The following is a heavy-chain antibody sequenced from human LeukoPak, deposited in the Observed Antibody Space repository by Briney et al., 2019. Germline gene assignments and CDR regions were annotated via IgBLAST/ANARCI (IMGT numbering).Heavy chain of an antibody. CDR2: IYYSGST. J-gene: IGHJ5*02. CDR1: GGSISSYY. V-gene: IGHV4-59*12. Sequence: SETLSLTCTVSGGSISSYYWSWIRQPPGKGLEWIGYIYYSGSTNYNPSLESRVTMAVDTSRNQFSLKLSSVTAADTAVYYCARDPTPWGQGTLVTVSS. CDR3: ARDPTP.